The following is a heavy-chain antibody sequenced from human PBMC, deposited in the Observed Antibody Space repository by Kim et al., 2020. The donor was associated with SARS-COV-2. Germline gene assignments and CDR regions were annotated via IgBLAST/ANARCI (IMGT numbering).Heavy chain of an antibody. J-gene: IGHJ6*02. D-gene: IGHD4-17*01. CDR1: GGSISSGGYY. CDR2: IYYSGST. CDR3: ASLDYGDYNSTPGMDV. Sequence: SETLSLTCTVSGGSISSGGYYWSWIRQHPGKGLEWIGYIYYSGSTYYNPSLKSRVTISVDTSKNQFSLKLSSVTAADTAVYYCASLDYGDYNSTPGMDVWGQGTTVTVSS. V-gene: IGHV4-31*03.